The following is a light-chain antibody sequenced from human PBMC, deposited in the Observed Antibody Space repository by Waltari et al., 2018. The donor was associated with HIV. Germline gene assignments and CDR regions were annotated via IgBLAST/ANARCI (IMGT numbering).Light chain of an antibody. J-gene: IGLJ1*01. CDR1: NSDVGGYNF. CDR2: DVT. CDR3: SSYTRSSTHYV. V-gene: IGLV2-14*03. Sequence: QSALTQTASVSGSPGQSITISCTGTNSDVGGYNFVSWYQHHPGRAPKLIIYDVTNRPSGVSNRFSGSKSGNTASLTISGLQAEYEADYFCSSYTRSSTHYVFGTGTKVTVL.